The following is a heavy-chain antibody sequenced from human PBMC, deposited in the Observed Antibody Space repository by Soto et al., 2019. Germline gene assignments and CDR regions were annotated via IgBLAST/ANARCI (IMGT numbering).Heavy chain of an antibody. V-gene: IGHV3-48*02. CDR1: GFTFSSYA. Sequence: GGSLRLSCAASGFTFSSYAMSWIRQAPGKGLEWVSYFSGTSTTIFYADSVKGRFTISRDNAKNSLYLQMNSLRDEDTAVYYCARVGFCANNVCFPNYFDYWGQGALVTVSS. J-gene: IGHJ4*02. CDR3: ARVGFCANNVCFPNYFDY. CDR2: FSGTSTTI. D-gene: IGHD2-8*01.